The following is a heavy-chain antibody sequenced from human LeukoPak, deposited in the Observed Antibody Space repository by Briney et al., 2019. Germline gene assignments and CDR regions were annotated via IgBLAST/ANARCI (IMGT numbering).Heavy chain of an antibody. Sequence: SETLSLTCTVSGGSISSYYWSWIRQPPGKGLEWIGYIYYSGSTNYNPSLKSRVTISVDTSKNQFSLKLSSVTAADTAVYYCARVGELYSSGYSSRFEAFDIWGQGTMVTVSS. J-gene: IGHJ3*02. CDR2: IYYSGST. V-gene: IGHV4-59*01. D-gene: IGHD3-22*01. CDR3: ARVGELYSSGYSSRFEAFDI. CDR1: GGSISSYY.